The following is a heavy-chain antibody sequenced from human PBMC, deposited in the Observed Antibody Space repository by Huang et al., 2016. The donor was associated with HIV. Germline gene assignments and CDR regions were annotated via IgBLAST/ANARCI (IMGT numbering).Heavy chain of an antibody. CDR3: ARLPGSITMIRGVITDPY. Sequence: QLQLQESGPGLVKPSETLSLTCTVSGGSIRSDNYYWGWIRQPPGKGREWIGSSYYSGSTYYNPSLKRRVTITVDTSKNHFSLRRRSVTAADTAVYYCARLPGSITMIRGVITDPYWGQGTLVTVSS. CDR2: SYYSGST. CDR1: GGSIRSDNYY. V-gene: IGHV4-39*02. D-gene: IGHD3-10*01. J-gene: IGHJ4*02.